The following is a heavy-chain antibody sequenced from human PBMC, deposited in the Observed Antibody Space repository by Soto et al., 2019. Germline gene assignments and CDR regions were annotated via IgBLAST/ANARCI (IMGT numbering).Heavy chain of an antibody. CDR3: AKGTIAAAGTFYYYYYMDV. CDR2: ISGSGGST. Sequence: GGSLRLSCAASGFTFSSYAMSWVRQAPGKGLEWVSAISGSGGSTYYADSMKGRFTISRDNSKNTLYLQMNSLRAEDTAVYYCAKGTIAAAGTFYYYYYMDVWGKGTTVTVSS. V-gene: IGHV3-23*01. CDR1: GFTFSSYA. J-gene: IGHJ6*03. D-gene: IGHD6-13*01.